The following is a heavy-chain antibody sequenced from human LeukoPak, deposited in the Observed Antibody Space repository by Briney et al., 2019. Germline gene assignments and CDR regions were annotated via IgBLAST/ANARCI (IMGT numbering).Heavy chain of an antibody. CDR1: GFSFSNYT. Sequence: GGSLRLSCAASGFSFSNYTMHWVRQAPGKGLEWVAVISYDGNSKYYAASVKGRFTISRDNSKNTLYPQMNSLRAEDTAVYCCAREITVTAADYGMDVWGQGTTVTVSS. V-gene: IGHV3-30-3*01. J-gene: IGHJ6*02. D-gene: IGHD4-17*01. CDR2: ISYDGNSK. CDR3: AREITVTAADYGMDV.